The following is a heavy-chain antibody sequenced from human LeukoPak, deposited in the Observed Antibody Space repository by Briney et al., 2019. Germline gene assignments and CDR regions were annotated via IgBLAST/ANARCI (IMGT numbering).Heavy chain of an antibody. D-gene: IGHD5-18*01. CDR1: GGSFISYA. V-gene: IGHV1-69*13. Sequence: ASVKVSCKASGGSFISYAISGVRQAPGQGLEWMGGIIPIFGTAKYAQKFQGRVMITAVESTGPAYMELSSLRSEDTAVYYCARVYSYGYYFDYWGQGTLVTVSS. CDR3: ARVYSYGYYFDY. CDR2: IIPIFGTA. J-gene: IGHJ4*02.